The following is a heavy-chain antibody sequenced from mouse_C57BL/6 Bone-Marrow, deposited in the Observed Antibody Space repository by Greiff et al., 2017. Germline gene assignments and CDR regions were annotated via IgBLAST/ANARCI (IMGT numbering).Heavy chain of an antibody. CDR1: GYAFTNYL. CDR3: ARHYDYDTWFAY. CDR2: INPGSGGT. V-gene: IGHV1-54*01. Sequence: VQGVESGAELVRPGTSVKVSCKASGYAFTNYLIEWVKQRPGQGLEWIGVINPGSGGTNYNEKFKGKATLTADKSSSTAYMQLSSLTSEDSAVYFCARHYDYDTWFAYWGQGTLVTVSA. J-gene: IGHJ3*01. D-gene: IGHD2-4*01.